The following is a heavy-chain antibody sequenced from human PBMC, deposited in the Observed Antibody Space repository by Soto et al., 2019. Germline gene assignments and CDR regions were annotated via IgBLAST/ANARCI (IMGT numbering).Heavy chain of an antibody. CDR3: ARAAGGRNYYDSSGYYGGYFDY. V-gene: IGHV4-31*03. J-gene: IGHJ4*02. D-gene: IGHD3-22*01. CDR2: IYYSGST. Sequence: QVQLQESGPGLVKPSQTLSLTCTVSGGSISSGGYYWSWIRQHPGKGLEWIGYIYYSGSTYYNPSRKGRVTISVDTSKNQFSLKRSSGTAADTAVYYCARAAGGRNYYDSSGYYGGYFDYWGQGTLVTVSS. CDR1: GGSISSGGYY.